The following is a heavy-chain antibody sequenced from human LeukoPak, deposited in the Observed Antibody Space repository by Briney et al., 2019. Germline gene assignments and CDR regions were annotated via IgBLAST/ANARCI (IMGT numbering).Heavy chain of an antibody. CDR1: GGSISSRSYY. CDR2: IYYSGSP. J-gene: IGHJ4*02. D-gene: IGHD3-16*02. CDR3: ARGGQAGYLY. Sequence: SETLSLTCTVSGGSISSRSYYWAWIRQPPGKGLEWIGYIYYSGSPYYNPSLKSRLTISVDTSKNQFSLKLSSVTAADTAVYYCARGGQAGYLYWGQGTLVTVSS. V-gene: IGHV4-39*01.